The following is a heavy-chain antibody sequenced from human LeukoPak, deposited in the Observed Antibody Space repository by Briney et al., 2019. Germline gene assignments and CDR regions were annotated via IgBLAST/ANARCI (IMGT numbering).Heavy chain of an antibody. CDR1: GGSISSYY. J-gene: IGHJ5*02. V-gene: IGHV4-59*01. CDR2: IYYSGST. D-gene: IGHD4-17*01. CDR3: ARKDDYGDYLFDL. Sequence: SETLSLTCTVSGGSISSYYWSWTRQPPGKGLEWIGYIYYSGSTNYNPSLKSRVTISVDTSKNQFSLKLSSVTAADTAVYYCARKDDYGDYLFDLWGQGTLVTVSS.